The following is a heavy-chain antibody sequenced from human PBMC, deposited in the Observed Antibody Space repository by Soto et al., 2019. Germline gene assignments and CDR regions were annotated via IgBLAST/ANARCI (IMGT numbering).Heavy chain of an antibody. D-gene: IGHD3-9*01. Sequence: GGSLRLSCAASGFTFNNAWMSWVRQAPGKGLEWVGRIKTKTDGGTTDYAAPAKGRFTISRDDSKNTLYLQMNSLKTEDTAVYYCTTETYYDILTGYYYYYGMDVWGQGTTVTVSS. J-gene: IGHJ6*02. CDR1: GFTFNNAW. CDR3: TTETYYDILTGYYYYYGMDV. V-gene: IGHV3-15*01. CDR2: IKTKTDGGTT.